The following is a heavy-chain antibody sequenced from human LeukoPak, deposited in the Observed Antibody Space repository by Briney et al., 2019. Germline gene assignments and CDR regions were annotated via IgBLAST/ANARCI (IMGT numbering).Heavy chain of an antibody. CDR3: ARGGPGNYYYYMDV. V-gene: IGHV3-21*01. J-gene: IGHJ6*03. Sequence: GGSLRPSCAASGFTFTSYTMNWVRQAPGKGLGWVSSISSTGTYKYYADSVKGRFTISRDNAKNSLYLQMNSLRAEDTAVYYCARGGPGNYYYYMDVWGKGTTVTVSS. CDR1: GFTFTSYT. D-gene: IGHD3-10*01. CDR2: ISSTGTYK.